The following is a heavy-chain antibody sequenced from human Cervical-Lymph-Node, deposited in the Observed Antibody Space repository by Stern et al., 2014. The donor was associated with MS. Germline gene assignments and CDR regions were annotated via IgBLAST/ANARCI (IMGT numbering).Heavy chain of an antibody. CDR2: IIPILGIA. D-gene: IGHD2-2*01. Sequence: VHLVESGAEVKKPGSSVKVSCKASGGTFSSYTISWVRQAPGQGLEWMGRIIPILGIANYAQKFQGRVTITADKSTSTAYMELSSLRSEDTAVYYCAREDIVVVPAACGWFDPWGQGTLVTVSS. CDR3: AREDIVVVPAACGWFDP. J-gene: IGHJ5*02. CDR1: GGTFSSYT. V-gene: IGHV1-69*09.